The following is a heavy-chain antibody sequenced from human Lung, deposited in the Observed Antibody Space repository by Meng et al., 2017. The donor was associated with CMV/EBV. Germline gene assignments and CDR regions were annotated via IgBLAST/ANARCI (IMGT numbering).Heavy chain of an antibody. CDR1: GIIFSSYA. Sequence: GESLKTSCAASGIIFSSYAMSWVRQAPGKGLEWVSAISGSGGSTYYADSVKGRFTISRDNSKNTLYLQMNSLRAEDTAVYYCAKSEDYYGSGSPWDAFDIWGQGXMVTVSS. J-gene: IGHJ3*02. D-gene: IGHD3-10*01. CDR3: AKSEDYYGSGSPWDAFDI. V-gene: IGHV3-23*01. CDR2: ISGSGGST.